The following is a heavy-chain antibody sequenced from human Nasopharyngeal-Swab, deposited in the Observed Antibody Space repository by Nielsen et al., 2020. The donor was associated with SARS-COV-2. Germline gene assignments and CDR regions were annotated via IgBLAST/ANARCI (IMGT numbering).Heavy chain of an antibody. CDR3: ARASYDFWSGYYLADYMDV. Sequence: WIRQPPGKGLEWIGRIYTSGSTNYNPSLKSRVTISVDTSKNQFSLKLSSVTAADMAVYYCARASYDFWSGYYLADYMDVWGKGTTVTVSS. CDR2: IYTSGST. J-gene: IGHJ6*03. D-gene: IGHD3-3*01. V-gene: IGHV4-61*02.